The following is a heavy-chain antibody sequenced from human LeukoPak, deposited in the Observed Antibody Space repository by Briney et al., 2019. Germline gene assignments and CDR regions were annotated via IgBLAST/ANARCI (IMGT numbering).Heavy chain of an antibody. V-gene: IGHV3-53*01. Sequence: GGSLRLSCAASGFTFSSYSMNWVRQAPGKGLEWVSFIYSGGNTHYSDSVKGRFTISRDNSRNTLYLQMNSLRAEDTAVYYCARRAGEYSHPYDYWGQGTLVTVSS. CDR2: IYSGGNT. J-gene: IGHJ4*02. CDR1: GFTFSSYS. D-gene: IGHD4-17*01. CDR3: ARRAGEYSHPYDY.